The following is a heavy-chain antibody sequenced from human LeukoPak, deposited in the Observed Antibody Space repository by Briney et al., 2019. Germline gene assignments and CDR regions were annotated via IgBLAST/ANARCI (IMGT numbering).Heavy chain of an antibody. J-gene: IGHJ5*02. CDR1: GFTFSSYA. CDR3: ARGPIAAAGENNWFDP. V-gene: IGHV3-30*04. CDR2: ISYDGSNK. Sequence: GGSLRLSCAASGFTFSSYAMHWVRQAPGKGLEWVAVISYDGSNKYYADSVKGRFTISRDNSKNTLYLQMNSLRAEDTAVYYCARGPIAAAGENNWFDPWGQGTLVTVSS. D-gene: IGHD6-13*01.